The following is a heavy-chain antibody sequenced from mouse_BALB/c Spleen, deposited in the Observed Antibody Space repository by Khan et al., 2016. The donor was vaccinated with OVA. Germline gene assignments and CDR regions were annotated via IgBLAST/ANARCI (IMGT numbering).Heavy chain of an antibody. Sequence: VQLQESGAELAKPGASVKMSCTASGYTFTTYWIHWVKQRPGQGLEWIGYINPSTGYTEYNQKFKDKATLTTDKSSSAAYMQLSSLTSEDSAAYYCTRRGLYGLFAFWGQGTLVTVSA. V-gene: IGHV1-7*01. CDR2: INPSTGYT. CDR3: TRRGLYGLFAF. J-gene: IGHJ3*01. D-gene: IGHD1-1*02. CDR1: GYTFTTYW.